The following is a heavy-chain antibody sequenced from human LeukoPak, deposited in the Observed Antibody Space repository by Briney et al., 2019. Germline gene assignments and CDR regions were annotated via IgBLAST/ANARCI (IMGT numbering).Heavy chain of an antibody. J-gene: IGHJ5*02. D-gene: IGHD3-10*01. CDR2: INPNSGGT. CDR3: ARGPLLWFGELTNEGFDP. Sequence: ASVKVSCKASGYTFTGYYMHWVRQAPGQGLEWMGWINPNSGGTNYAQKFQGRVTMTRDTSISTAYMELSRLRSDDTAVYYCARGPLLWFGELTNEGFDPWGQGTLVTVSS. V-gene: IGHV1-2*02. CDR1: GYTFTGYY.